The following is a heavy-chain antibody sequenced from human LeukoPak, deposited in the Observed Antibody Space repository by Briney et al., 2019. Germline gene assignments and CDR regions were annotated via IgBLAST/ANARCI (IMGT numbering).Heavy chain of an antibody. V-gene: IGHV4-39*01. Sequence: SETLSLTCAVSGASISGGNRYWGWIRQPPGKGLEWIGTIYYSGISYYNPSLKSRVTISVDTSKNQFSLNLSSVTAADTAVCYCASGYCSSTSCRRPLYYYYYMDVWGKGTTVTVSS. CDR1: GASISGGNRY. CDR2: IYYSGIS. D-gene: IGHD2-2*01. CDR3: ASGYCSSTSCRRPLYYYYYMDV. J-gene: IGHJ6*03.